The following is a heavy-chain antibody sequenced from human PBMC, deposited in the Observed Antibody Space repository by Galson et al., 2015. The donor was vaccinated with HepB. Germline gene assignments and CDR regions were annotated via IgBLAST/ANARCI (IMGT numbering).Heavy chain of an antibody. V-gene: IGHV3-49*03. Sequence: SLRLSCAASGFTFGDYAMSWFRQAPGKELEWVGFIRSKAYGGTTEYAASVKGRFTISRDDSKSITYLQMNSLKTEDTAVYYCTRCIENDYGDYVDYWGQGTLVTVSS. J-gene: IGHJ4*02. CDR2: IRSKAYGGTT. CDR1: GFTFGDYA. D-gene: IGHD4-17*01. CDR3: TRCIENDYGDYVDY.